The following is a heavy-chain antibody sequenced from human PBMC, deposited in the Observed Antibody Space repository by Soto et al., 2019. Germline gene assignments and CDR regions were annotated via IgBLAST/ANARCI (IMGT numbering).Heavy chain of an antibody. CDR3: ARAREDSSGWFDY. CDR1: GYIFSDNY. Sequence: QVQLVQSGAEVKQPGASMKVSCKASGYIFSDNYIHWVRQAPGQGLEWMAWINPKSGGTNYARNFQGRVTLTRDTSISTAYMDLSRRTSDDTAVYYCARAREDSSGWFDYWGQGTLVTVSS. V-gene: IGHV1-2*02. CDR2: INPKSGGT. D-gene: IGHD6-19*01. J-gene: IGHJ4*02.